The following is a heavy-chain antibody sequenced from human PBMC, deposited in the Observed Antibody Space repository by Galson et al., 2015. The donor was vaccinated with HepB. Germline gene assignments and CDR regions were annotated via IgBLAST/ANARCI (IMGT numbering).Heavy chain of an antibody. J-gene: IGHJ4*02. Sequence: LRLSCAASGFTFSSYWMSWVRQAPGKGLEWVANIKQDGSEKYYVDSVKGRFTISRDNAKNSLYLQMNSLRAEDTAVYYCARHGITMVRGVIKSFDYWGQGTLDTVSS. CDR1: GFTFSSYW. CDR3: ARHGITMVRGVIKSFDY. CDR2: IKQDGSEK. V-gene: IGHV3-7*03. D-gene: IGHD3-10*01.